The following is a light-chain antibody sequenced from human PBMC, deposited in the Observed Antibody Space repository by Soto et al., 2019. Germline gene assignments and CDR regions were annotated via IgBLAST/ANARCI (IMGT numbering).Light chain of an antibody. V-gene: IGKV3-15*01. J-gene: IGKJ3*01. CDR3: QQYNNWPPGAT. CDR1: LTVATN. Sequence: DIVMTQSPATLSVSPGEGATLSCRASLTVATNLAWYQQKPGQAPRLLIYYASTRATGIPARFSGSGSVKEFTLTISSVQSEDSAVYYCQQYNNWPPGATFGPGTKVEIK. CDR2: YAS.